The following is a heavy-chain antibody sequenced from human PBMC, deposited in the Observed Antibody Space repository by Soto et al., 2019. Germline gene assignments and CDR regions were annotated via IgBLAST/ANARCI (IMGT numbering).Heavy chain of an antibody. V-gene: IGHV1-2*04. CDR3: ARSRGYSSGWYGYYYYGMDV. Sequence: QVQLVQSGAEVKKPGASVKVSCKASGYTFTGYYMHWVRQAPGQGLEWMGWINPNSGGTNYAQKFQGWVTMTRDTSISTAYMELSRLRSDDTAVYYCARSRGYSSGWYGYYYYGMDVCGQGTTVTVSS. CDR2: INPNSGGT. J-gene: IGHJ6*02. D-gene: IGHD6-19*01. CDR1: GYTFTGYY.